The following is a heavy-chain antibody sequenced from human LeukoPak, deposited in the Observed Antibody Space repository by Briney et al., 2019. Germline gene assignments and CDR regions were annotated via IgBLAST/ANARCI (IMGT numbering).Heavy chain of an antibody. D-gene: IGHD1-26*01. CDR1: GVSISSYY. Sequence: SETLSLTCTVSGVSISSYYWSWIRQTPGKGLEWIGYIYYSGSTNYNPSPKSRVTISVDTSKNQFSLKLSSVTAADTAVYYCARDNGGSYRYYFDYWGQGTLVTVSS. J-gene: IGHJ4*02. V-gene: IGHV4-59*01. CDR2: IYYSGST. CDR3: ARDNGGSYRYYFDY.